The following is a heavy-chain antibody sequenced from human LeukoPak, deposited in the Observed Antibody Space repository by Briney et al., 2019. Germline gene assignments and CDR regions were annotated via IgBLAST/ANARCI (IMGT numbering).Heavy chain of an antibody. D-gene: IGHD2/OR15-2a*01. J-gene: IGHJ4*02. CDR3: ARAFH. CDR1: GFTFRNYY. Sequence: GGSLRLSCVVSGFTFRNYYMSWIRQAPGKGLEWVSYISSSGGDTDYADPVKGRFTISRDNAKNSVYLQMTSLRVEDTAMYYCARAFHWGQGTLVTVST. CDR2: ISSSGGDT. V-gene: IGHV3-11*04.